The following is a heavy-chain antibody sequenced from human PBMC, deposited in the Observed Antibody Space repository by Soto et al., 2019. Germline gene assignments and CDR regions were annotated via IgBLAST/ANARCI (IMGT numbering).Heavy chain of an antibody. V-gene: IGHV4-31*03. J-gene: IGHJ4*02. CDR3: AGIYSGSPGGTLRY. Sequence: QVQLQESGPGLVKPSQTLSLTCTVSGGSISSGGYYWSLIRQHPGKGLEWIGYIYYSGSTYYNPSLKSRVTISVDTSKNQFSLKLSSVTATDTAAYYCAGIYSGSPGGTLRYWGQGTLVTVSS. D-gene: IGHD1-26*01. CDR2: IYYSGST. CDR1: GGSISSGGYY.